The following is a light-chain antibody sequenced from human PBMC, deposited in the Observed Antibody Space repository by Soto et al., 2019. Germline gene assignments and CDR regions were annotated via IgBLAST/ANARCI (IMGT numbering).Light chain of an antibody. J-gene: IGKJ2*01. CDR2: AAS. Sequence: IQLTQSPSSLSASVGDRVTVTCRASQSINIYLNWYQQKPGKAPTLLIYAASSLQSGVPSRFSGGGSRTDFTIPISSLQPEDFATYYCHQSYRSPYTFGQGTKLEI. V-gene: IGKV1-39*01. CDR3: HQSYRSPYT. CDR1: QSINIY.